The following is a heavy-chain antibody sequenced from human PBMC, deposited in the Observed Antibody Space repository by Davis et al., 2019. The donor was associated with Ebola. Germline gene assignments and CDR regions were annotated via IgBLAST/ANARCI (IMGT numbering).Heavy chain of an antibody. Sequence: GGSLRLSCAASGFTFSSYWMSWVRQAPGKGLEWVATIKHEGSEKYYVDSVKGRFTISRDNAKNSLYLQMNSLRAEDTAVYYCARDQWELLNNRFDPWGQGTLVTVSS. CDR2: IKHEGSEK. CDR3: ARDQWELLNNRFDP. J-gene: IGHJ5*02. D-gene: IGHD1-26*01. V-gene: IGHV3-7*01. CDR1: GFTFSSYW.